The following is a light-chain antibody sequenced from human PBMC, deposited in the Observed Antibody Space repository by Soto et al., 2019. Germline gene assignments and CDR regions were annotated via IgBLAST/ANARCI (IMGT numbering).Light chain of an antibody. J-gene: IGKJ2*03. CDR3: LHYQNWYS. Sequence: VMTQSPATLSVSPGERATLSCRASHNVTINLAWYQQKPGQAPRLLIRGASTRPTGIQTRFSGSGSGTEFTLTIRSLQSEDSAVYHCLHYQNWYSFGQGSNLEIK. V-gene: IGKV3-15*01. CDR2: GAS. CDR1: HNVTIN.